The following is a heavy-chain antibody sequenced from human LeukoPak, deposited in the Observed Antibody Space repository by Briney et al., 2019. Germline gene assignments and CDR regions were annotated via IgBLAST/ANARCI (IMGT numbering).Heavy chain of an antibody. D-gene: IGHD3-10*01. CDR2: ISGSGGST. J-gene: IGHJ4*02. Sequence: GGSLRLSCAASGFTFSRYSMTWVRQAPGKGMEWVSAISGSGGSTYYADSVKGRFTISRDNSKNSLYLQMNSLRTEDTALYYCAITSRHSKFIYYFDYWGQGTLVTVSS. V-gene: IGHV3-23*01. CDR1: GFTFSRYS. CDR3: AITSRHSKFIYYFDY.